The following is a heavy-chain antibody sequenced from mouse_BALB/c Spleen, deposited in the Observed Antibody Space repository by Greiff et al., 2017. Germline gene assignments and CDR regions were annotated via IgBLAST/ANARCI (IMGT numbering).Heavy chain of an antibody. CDR1: GFAFSSYD. Sequence: EVQLVESGGGLVKPGGSLKLSCAASGFAFSSYDMSWVRQTPGKRLEWVAYISSGGGSTYYPDTVKGRFTISRDNAKNTLYLQMSSLKSEDTAMYYCARRGDYDYYAMDYWGQGTSVTVSS. CDR3: ARRGDYDYYAMDY. D-gene: IGHD2-4*01. CDR2: ISSGGGST. V-gene: IGHV5-12-1*01. J-gene: IGHJ4*01.